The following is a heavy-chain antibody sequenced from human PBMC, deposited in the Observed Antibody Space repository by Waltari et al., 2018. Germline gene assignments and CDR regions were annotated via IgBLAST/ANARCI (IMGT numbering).Heavy chain of an antibody. CDR1: GFXLDNYG. Sequence: QVQLVESGXGVVQPGRSLRLSCAXYGFXLDNYGXHWVRQAQGKGLEWVAIIWFDGTXTYYSDSGXGRVXCSXDSSXXTXYLQMKSLXXEDTXVDYCARDDXXIAALQYXGQGTLVTVXS. J-gene: IGHJ4*02. CDR2: IWFDGTXT. CDR3: ARDDXXIAALQY. V-gene: IGHV3-33*01. D-gene: IGHD6-6*01.